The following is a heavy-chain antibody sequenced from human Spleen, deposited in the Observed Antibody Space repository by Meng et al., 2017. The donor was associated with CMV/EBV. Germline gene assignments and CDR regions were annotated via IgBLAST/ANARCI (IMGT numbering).Heavy chain of an antibody. J-gene: IGHJ2*01. V-gene: IGHV3-23*03. CDR1: GFTFSSYA. D-gene: IGHD3-3*01. CDR2: IYNNDNST. CDR3: AKGRLWSGYYTDRYFDL. Sequence: GESLKISCAASGFTFSSYAMSWVRQAPGKGLEWVSVIYNNDNSTYYADSVKGRFTISRDNSKNTLYLQMDSLRAEDTAVYYCAKGRLWSGYYTDRYFDLWGRGTLVTVSS.